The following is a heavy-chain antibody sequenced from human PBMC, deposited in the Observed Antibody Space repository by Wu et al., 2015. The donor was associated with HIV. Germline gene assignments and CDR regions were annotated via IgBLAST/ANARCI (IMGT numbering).Heavy chain of an antibody. CDR2: INPLFGTT. CDR1: GGGFTSYA. CDR3: AINTDSVATSLYSLGV. J-gene: IGHJ6*02. Sequence: QVQLVQSGAEVKKPGSSVKVSCKASGGGFTSYAVSWVRQAPGQGLEWMGGINPLFGTTKHTQKFQGRVTFTTDEAKTIAYMDLRRLTSEDTAVYYCAINTDSVATSLYSLGVWGQGTTVTVSS. D-gene: IGHD6-19*01. V-gene: IGHV1-69*05.